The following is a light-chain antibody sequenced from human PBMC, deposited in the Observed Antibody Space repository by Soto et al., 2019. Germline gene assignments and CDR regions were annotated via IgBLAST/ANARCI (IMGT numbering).Light chain of an antibody. Sequence: QSVLTQPPSVSGAPGQRVTISCTGSSSNIGAGYDVHWYQQLPGTAPKLLIYGNSNRPSGVPDRFSGSKSGTSASLAITGPQAEEEADYYCQSYDSSLSGPVVFGGGTKLTVL. CDR1: SSNIGAGYD. J-gene: IGLJ2*01. CDR2: GNS. V-gene: IGLV1-40*01. CDR3: QSYDSSLSGPVV.